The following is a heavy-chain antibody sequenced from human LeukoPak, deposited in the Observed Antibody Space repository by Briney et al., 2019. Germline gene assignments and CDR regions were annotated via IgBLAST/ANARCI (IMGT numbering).Heavy chain of an antibody. CDR3: ARGVHVRKYDSNDNCFDP. V-gene: IGHV1-46*01. D-gene: IGHD3-22*01. CDR1: GYIFTNYY. J-gene: IGHJ5*02. CDR2: INPSGDNR. Sequence: GASVKVSCKASGYIFTNYYIHWVRQAPGQGLEWMGIINPSGDNRNYAQKFQGRATVTRDISTSTVYMELSSLRSEDTAVYYCARGVHVRKYDSNDNCFDPWGQGTLVTVSS.